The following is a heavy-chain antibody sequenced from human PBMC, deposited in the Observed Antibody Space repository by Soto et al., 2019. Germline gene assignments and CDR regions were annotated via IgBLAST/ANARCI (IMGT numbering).Heavy chain of an antibody. D-gene: IGHD2-15*01. J-gene: IGHJ4*02. CDR2: ISYDGDNK. CDR1: GFTFSSYG. V-gene: IGHV3-30*18. Sequence: PGGSLRLSCAASGFTFSSYGMHWVRQAPGKGLEWVAVISYDGDNKSYGDSVKGRFTISRDNSKNTLYLQMNTLRAEDTAVYYCAKSQRGKSAAPIVVVVAATLSIDYWGQGTLVTVSS. CDR3: AKSQRGKSAAPIVVVVAATLSIDY.